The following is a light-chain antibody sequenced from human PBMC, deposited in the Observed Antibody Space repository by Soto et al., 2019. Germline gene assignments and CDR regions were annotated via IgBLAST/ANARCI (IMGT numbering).Light chain of an antibody. J-gene: IGKJ4*01. V-gene: IGKV3-20*01. CDR3: QQYADSSPT. CDR2: GAS. CDR1: HNVTGRF. Sequence: IVLTQSPGTLSLSPGESATLSCRASHNVTGRFLAWYHHKPGHSPRLLLYGASSRATGIPERFSGGGSGTDFPLTISRLEPDYFAIYYCQQYADSSPTFGGGTKAEIK.